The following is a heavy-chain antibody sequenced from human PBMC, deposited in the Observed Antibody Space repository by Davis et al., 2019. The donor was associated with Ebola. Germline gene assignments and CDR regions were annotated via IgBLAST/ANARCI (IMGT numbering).Heavy chain of an antibody. J-gene: IGHJ4*02. CDR1: GGSFSGYY. Sequence: MPSETLSLTCAIYGGSFSGYYWSWIRQPPGKGLEWIGEINHSGSTKYNPSLKSRVTISVDTSKNQFSLKLSSVTAADTAVYYCARDLGRGYSGYDYVDYWGQGTLVTVSS. D-gene: IGHD5-12*01. CDR3: ARDLGRGYSGYDYVDY. CDR2: INHSGST. V-gene: IGHV4-34*01.